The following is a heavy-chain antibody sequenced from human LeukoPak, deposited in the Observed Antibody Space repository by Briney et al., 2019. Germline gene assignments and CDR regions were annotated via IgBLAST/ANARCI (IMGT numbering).Heavy chain of an antibody. CDR3: ARTLGGYSYGPPYYGMDV. J-gene: IGHJ6*02. Sequence: ASVKVSCKASGYTFTGYYMHWVRQAPGQGLEWMGRINPNSGGTNYAQKFQGWVTMTRDTSISTAYMELSRLRSDDTAVYYCARTLGGYSYGPPYYGMDVWGQGTTVTVSS. CDR2: INPNSGGT. V-gene: IGHV1-2*04. CDR1: GYTFTGYY. D-gene: IGHD5-18*01.